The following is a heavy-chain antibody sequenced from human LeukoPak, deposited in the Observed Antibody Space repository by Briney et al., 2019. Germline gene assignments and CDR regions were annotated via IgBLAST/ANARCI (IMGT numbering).Heavy chain of an antibody. CDR3: TRDTVTTGEVKFDP. V-gene: IGHV4-39*07. Sequence: SETLSITCVVSGASIITNDYWWGWIRQPPGKGLEWIGTIDHAGTTFYNVSLKSRVTISVDTPNNQFSLRLNSVTAADTAVYYCTRDTVTTGEVKFDPWGQGTLVTVSS. J-gene: IGHJ5*02. CDR1: GASIITNDYW. CDR2: IDHAGTT. D-gene: IGHD4-17*01.